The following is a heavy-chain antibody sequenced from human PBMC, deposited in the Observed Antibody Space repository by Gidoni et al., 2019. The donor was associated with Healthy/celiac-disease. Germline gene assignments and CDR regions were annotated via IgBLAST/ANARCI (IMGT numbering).Heavy chain of an antibody. CDR2: INHSGST. CDR3: ARVGVAARPYSRGMDV. D-gene: IGHD6-6*01. Sequence: QVQLQQWGAGLLKPSETLSLTCAVYGGSFSGYYWSWIRQPPGKGLEWSGEINHSGSTNYNPSLKSRVTISVDTSKNQFSLKLSSVTAADTAVYYCARVGVAARPYSRGMDVWGQGTTVTVSS. J-gene: IGHJ6*02. V-gene: IGHV4-34*01. CDR1: GGSFSGYY.